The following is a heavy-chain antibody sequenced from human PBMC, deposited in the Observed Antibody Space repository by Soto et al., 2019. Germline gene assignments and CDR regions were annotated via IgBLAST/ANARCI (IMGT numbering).Heavy chain of an antibody. CDR2: ISAYNGNT. Sequence: ASVKVSCKASGYTFTSYGISWVRQAPGQGLEWMGWISAYNGNTNYAQKLQGRVTMTTDTSTSTAYMELRSLRSDDTAVYYCARDQRPVVLAPIDAFDIWGQGTMVTVSS. D-gene: IGHD2-2*01. J-gene: IGHJ3*02. CDR1: GYTFTSYG. CDR3: ARDQRPVVLAPIDAFDI. V-gene: IGHV1-18*01.